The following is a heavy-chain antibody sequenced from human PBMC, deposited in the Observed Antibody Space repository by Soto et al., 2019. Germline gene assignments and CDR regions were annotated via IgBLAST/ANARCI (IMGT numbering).Heavy chain of an antibody. V-gene: IGHV3-7*01. Sequence: EVQVVESGGGLVQPGRSLRLSCAASGFTLGNYCMTWVRQAPGKGLEWVANIKQDGSKKQFVDSVEGRFTIARDNAKTSLHLHMNSLRVEDTAMYYCTRHLSPCIDGAWLDDFDIWGQGTMVTVSS. CDR2: IKQDGSKK. CDR1: GFTLGNYC. D-gene: IGHD6-19*01. CDR3: TRHLSPCIDGAWLDDFDI. J-gene: IGHJ3*02.